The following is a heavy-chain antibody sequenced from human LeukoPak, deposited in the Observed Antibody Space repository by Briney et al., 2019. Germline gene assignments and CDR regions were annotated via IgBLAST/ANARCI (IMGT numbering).Heavy chain of an antibody. J-gene: IGHJ4*02. CDR3: AKSPGGSSSGWYDI. Sequence: GGSLRLSCAASGFTFSSYAMSRVRQAPGKGLEWVSAISGSGGSTYYADSVKGRFTISRDNSKNTLYLQMNSLRAEDTAVYYFAKSPGGSSSGWYDIRGQGTLVTVSS. D-gene: IGHD6-19*01. CDR1: GFTFSSYA. CDR2: ISGSGGST. V-gene: IGHV3-23*01.